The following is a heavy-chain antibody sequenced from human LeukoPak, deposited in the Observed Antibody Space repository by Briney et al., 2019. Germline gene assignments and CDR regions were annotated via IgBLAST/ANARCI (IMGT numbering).Heavy chain of an antibody. CDR2: ISSFSTYT. J-gene: IGHJ2*01. V-gene: IGHV3-11*06. Sequence: GGSLRLSCAVSGFSFSDYYMSWIRQTPGKGLEWVSYISSFSTYTNYADSVKGRFTISRDNAKKSLHLQMNSLRDEDTAVYYCARGSSNWYFDLWGRGTLVTVSS. D-gene: IGHD2-15*01. CDR3: ARGSSNWYFDL. CDR1: GFSFSDYY.